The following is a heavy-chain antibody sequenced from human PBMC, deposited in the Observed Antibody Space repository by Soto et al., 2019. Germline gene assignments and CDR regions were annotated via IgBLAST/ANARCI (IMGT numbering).Heavy chain of an antibody. CDR2: IKSKTDGGTT. V-gene: IGHV3-15*01. D-gene: IGHD6-13*01. Sequence: GGSLRLSCAASGFTFSNAWMSWARQAPGKGLEWVGRIKSKTDGGTTDYAAPVKGRFTISRDDSKNTLYLQMNSLKTEDTAVYYCTTATLSGKNHYYYGMDVWGQGTTLTVSS. CDR3: TTATLSGKNHYYYGMDV. J-gene: IGHJ6*02. CDR1: GFTFSNAW.